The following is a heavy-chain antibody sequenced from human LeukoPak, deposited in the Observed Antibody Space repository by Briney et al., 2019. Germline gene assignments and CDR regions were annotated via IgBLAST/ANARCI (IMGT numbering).Heavy chain of an antibody. CDR3: ARHGAACAS. CDR2: AYHSGIT. Sequence: SETLSLTCTGSGDCIRSYDRSWIRQPPGKGLEWIGYAYHSGITNYNPSLKSPVTISVDTSESQFSLRLSSVTAAETSTYYRARHGAACASWGQGILVTVSS. V-gene: IGHV4-59*01. CDR1: GDCIRSYD. J-gene: IGHJ5*02. D-gene: IGHD2-15*01.